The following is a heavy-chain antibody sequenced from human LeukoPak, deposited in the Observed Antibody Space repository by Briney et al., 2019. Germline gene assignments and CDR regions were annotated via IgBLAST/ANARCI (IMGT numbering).Heavy chain of an antibody. CDR1: GFTFSSYS. CDR3: ARDFFAFGGVIALLDY. J-gene: IGHJ4*02. CDR2: ISSSSSTI. D-gene: IGHD3-16*02. V-gene: IGHV3-48*02. Sequence: PGGSLRLSCAASGFTFSSYSMNWVRQAPGKGPEWVSYISSSSSTIYYADSVKGRFTISRDNAKNSLYLQMNSLRDEDTAVYYCARDFFAFGGVIALLDYWGQGTLVTVSS.